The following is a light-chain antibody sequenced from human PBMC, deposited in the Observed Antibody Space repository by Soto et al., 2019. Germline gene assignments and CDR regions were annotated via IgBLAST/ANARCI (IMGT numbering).Light chain of an antibody. CDR3: QQYNSYSWT. V-gene: IGKV1-5*03. CDR1: QSISSW. Sequence: DIQMTQSPSTLSASVGDRVTITCRASQSISSWLVWYQQKPGKAPKLLIYKAYSLESGVPSRFSGSGSGTEFTLTISSLQPDDFATYYCQQYNSYSWTFGQGTKVEIK. CDR2: KAY. J-gene: IGKJ1*01.